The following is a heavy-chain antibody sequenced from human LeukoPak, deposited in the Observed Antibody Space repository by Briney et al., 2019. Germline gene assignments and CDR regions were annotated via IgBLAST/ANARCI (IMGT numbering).Heavy chain of an antibody. CDR2: IAHKAYGRTT. J-gene: IGHJ1*01. CDR1: GFTFGDYA. Sequence: GGSLRLSCTASGFTFGDYAMSWVRQARGKGLEWLAFIAHKAYGRTTEYAASVKGRFTISRDDSKSIAYLQMNSLIPEDTAVYYCTRDNHIPVVWGQGTLFTVSS. V-gene: IGHV3-49*04. D-gene: IGHD4-23*01. CDR3: TRDNHIPVV.